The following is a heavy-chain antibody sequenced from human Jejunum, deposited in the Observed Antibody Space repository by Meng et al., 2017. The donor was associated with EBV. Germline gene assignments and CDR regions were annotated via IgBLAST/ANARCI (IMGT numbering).Heavy chain of an antibody. CDR2: ISDNEGT. CDR3: ARGPDHSKQGY. CDR1: AGSFSGYY. D-gene: IGHD1-14*01. V-gene: IGHV4-34*01. J-gene: IGHJ4*02. Sequence: QVRVLEWGAGRLKPSESLPLICAVNAGSFSGYYWSWIRQPPGKGLEWIAEISDNEGTKYNPSLKSRVTVSLDTSKHQFSLRLSSVTAADTALYYCARGPDHSKQGYWGQGNLVTVSS.